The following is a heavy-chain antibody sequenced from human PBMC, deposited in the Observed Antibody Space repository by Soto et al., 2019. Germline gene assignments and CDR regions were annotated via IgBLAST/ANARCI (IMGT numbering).Heavy chain of an antibody. Sequence: PGGSLRLSCTASGFIFRYYGMQWVRQAPGKGLEWLAFIWHDGSKKYYADSLNGRFTISRDNSKNTMYLQMSSPTVEDTAVYYCASQAFDYWGQGTLVTVSS. CDR2: IWHDGSKK. CDR3: ASQAFDY. J-gene: IGHJ4*02. CDR1: GFIFRYYG. V-gene: IGHV3-33*01.